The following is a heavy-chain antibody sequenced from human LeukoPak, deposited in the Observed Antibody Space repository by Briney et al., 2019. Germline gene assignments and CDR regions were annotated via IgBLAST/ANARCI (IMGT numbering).Heavy chain of an antibody. D-gene: IGHD2-15*01. CDR2: IKQDGSEK. Sequence: PGGSLRLFCAASGFTFSSFWMIWVREAPGKGLEWVASIKQDGSEKYYVDSVKGRFTISRDNAKNSLYLQMNSLRAEDTAVYYCARGNAHATGYWGQGTLVTVSS. CDR1: GFTFSSFW. V-gene: IGHV3-7*01. CDR3: ARGNAHATGY. J-gene: IGHJ4*02.